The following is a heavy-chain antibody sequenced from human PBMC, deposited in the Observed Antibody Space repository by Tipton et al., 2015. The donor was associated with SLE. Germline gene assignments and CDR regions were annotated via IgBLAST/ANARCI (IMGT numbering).Heavy chain of an antibody. V-gene: IGHV3-9*01. CDR1: GFTFDEHA. D-gene: IGHD3-10*01. J-gene: IGHJ4*02. CDR2: IMWSGDRI. Sequence: SLRLSCEGSGFTFDEHAMHWVRQAPGKGLEWVAAIMWSGDRIDYADSVKGRFTISRDNAKNSLYLQMNSLRAEDTALYYCAKDPQGLGSYPYYLDSWGQGTLVTVSS. CDR3: AKDPQGLGSYPYYLDS.